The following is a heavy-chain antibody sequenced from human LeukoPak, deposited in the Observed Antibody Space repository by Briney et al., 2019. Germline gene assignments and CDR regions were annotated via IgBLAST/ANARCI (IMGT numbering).Heavy chain of an antibody. CDR3: AKMGSAGWFDP. Sequence: GASLRLSCAASGFTFSSYAMSWVRQAPGKGLEWVSAISGSGGSTYYADSVKGRFTISRDNSKNTLYLQVNSLRAEDTAVYYCAKMGSAGWFDPWGQGTLVTVSS. V-gene: IGHV3-23*01. CDR1: GFTFSSYA. CDR2: ISGSGGST. D-gene: IGHD6-6*01. J-gene: IGHJ5*02.